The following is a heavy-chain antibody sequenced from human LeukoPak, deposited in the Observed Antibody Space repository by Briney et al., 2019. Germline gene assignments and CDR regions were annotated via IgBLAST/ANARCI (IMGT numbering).Heavy chain of an antibody. CDR3: ATYSSGWYDNY. CDR1: GGSFSGYY. D-gene: IGHD6-19*01. Sequence: SETLSLTCAVYGGSFSGYYWSWLRQPPGEGLEWIGEINHSGSTNYNPSLKSRVTISVDTSKNQFSLKLSSVTAADTAVYYCATYSSGWYDNYWGQGTLVTVSS. V-gene: IGHV4-34*01. J-gene: IGHJ4*02. CDR2: INHSGST.